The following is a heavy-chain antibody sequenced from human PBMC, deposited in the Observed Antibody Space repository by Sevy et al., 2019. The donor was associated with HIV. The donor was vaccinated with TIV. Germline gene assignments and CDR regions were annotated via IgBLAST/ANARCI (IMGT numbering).Heavy chain of an antibody. CDR2: ITNKDYGYIT. D-gene: IGHD1-7*01. J-gene: IGHJ6*04. V-gene: IGHV3-72*01. CDR1: GFTFSVRY. CDR3: GRENYHVDV. Sequence: GGSLRLSCEASGFTFSVRYMHWVRQAPEKGLEWVGRITNKDYGYITEYAASVEGRFTISRDDSSNSLYLQMNSLRVEDTAVYYCGRENYHVDVWGRGTTVTVSS.